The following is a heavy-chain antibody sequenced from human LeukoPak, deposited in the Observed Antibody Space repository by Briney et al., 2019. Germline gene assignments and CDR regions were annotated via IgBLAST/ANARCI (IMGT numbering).Heavy chain of an antibody. Sequence: GESLKISCKGSGYTFTNYWIGWVRQMPGKGLERMGIVYPGNSDTRYSPSFQGQVTISADKSISTAYLQWSSLKASDTAMYYCAKRSSSRHIDNWGQGTLVTVSS. CDR3: AKRSSSRHIDN. CDR1: GYTFTNYW. CDR2: VYPGNSDT. V-gene: IGHV5-51*01. D-gene: IGHD6-6*01. J-gene: IGHJ4*02.